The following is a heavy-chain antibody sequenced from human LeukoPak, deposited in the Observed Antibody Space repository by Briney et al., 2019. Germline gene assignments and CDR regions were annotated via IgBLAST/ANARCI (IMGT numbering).Heavy chain of an antibody. Sequence: PGGSLRLSCAASGFTFSSYAMSWVRQAPGKGLEWVSAISGSGGSTYYADSVKGRFTIFRDNSKNTLYLQMNSLRVEDTAVYYCARGGAARPDFWGQGTLVTVSS. V-gene: IGHV3-23*01. D-gene: IGHD6-6*01. CDR3: ARGGAARPDF. CDR2: ISGSGGST. CDR1: GFTFSSYA. J-gene: IGHJ4*02.